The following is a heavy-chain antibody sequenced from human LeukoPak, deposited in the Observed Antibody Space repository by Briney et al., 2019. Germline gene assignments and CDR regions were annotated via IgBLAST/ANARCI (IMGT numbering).Heavy chain of an antibody. J-gene: IGHJ4*02. V-gene: IGHV3-30*02. CDR2: IRYDGSNK. CDR3: AKDPQKWESYFDY. D-gene: IGHD1-26*01. CDR1: EFTFSSYG. Sequence: QPGGSLRLSCAASEFTFSSYGMHLVRQAPGKGLEWVAFIRYDGSNKYYADSVKGRFTISRDNSKNTLYLQMNSLRAEDTAVYYCAKDPQKWESYFDYWGQGTLVTVSS.